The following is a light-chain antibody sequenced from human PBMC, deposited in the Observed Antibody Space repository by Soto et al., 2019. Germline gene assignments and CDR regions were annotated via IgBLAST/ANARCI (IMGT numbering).Light chain of an antibody. CDR3: QVWDSSSGWV. J-gene: IGLJ3*02. Sequence: SYELTQPPSVSVAPGQTARISCGGNNIGSKRVHWYQQKPGQAPVLVLYGNSDRPSGIPERFSGSNTGNTATLTSSGVEAGDEADYYCQVWDSSSGWVFGGGTKLTVL. CDR1: NIGSKR. V-gene: IGLV3-21*02. CDR2: GNS.